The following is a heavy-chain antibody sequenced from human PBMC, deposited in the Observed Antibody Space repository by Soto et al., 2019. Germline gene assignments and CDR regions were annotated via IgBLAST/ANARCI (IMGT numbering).Heavy chain of an antibody. Sequence: SDTLSLTCTVSGVSISSYYWSWIRQPPGKGLEWIGYIYYSGSTNYNPSLKSRVTISVDTSKNQFSLKLTSVTAADTAMYYCASRETATWYFDSWGQGTLVTVSS. J-gene: IGHJ4*02. CDR1: GVSISSYY. V-gene: IGHV4-59*01. CDR2: IYYSGST. CDR3: ASRETATWYFDS.